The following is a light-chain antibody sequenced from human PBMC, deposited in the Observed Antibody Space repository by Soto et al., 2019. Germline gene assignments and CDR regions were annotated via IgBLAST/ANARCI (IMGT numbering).Light chain of an antibody. CDR3: QHYHPLSLT. CDR1: ENIFKF. V-gene: IGKV1-5*01. CDR2: AAS. Sequence: DILLIQSPATLSASVGDRITITCRASENIFKFLAWYQHRSGSAPSLLIYAASDLERGVPSRFSGSGSGTECPLPIDNLQPNDSATYFCQHYHPLSLTFG. J-gene: IGKJ5*01.